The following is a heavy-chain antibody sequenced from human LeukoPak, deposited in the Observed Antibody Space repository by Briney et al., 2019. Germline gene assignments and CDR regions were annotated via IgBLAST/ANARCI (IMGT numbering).Heavy chain of an antibody. V-gene: IGHV1-2*02. CDR2: INPNSGGT. CDR3: AREGWELLLDGWFDP. CDR1: GYAFTGYY. D-gene: IGHD1-26*01. Sequence: GASVKVSCKASGYAFTGYYMHWVRQAPGQGLEWMGWINPNSGGTNYAQKFQGRVTMTRDTSISTAYMELSRLRSDDTAVYYCAREGWELLLDGWFDPWGQGTLVTVSS. J-gene: IGHJ5*02.